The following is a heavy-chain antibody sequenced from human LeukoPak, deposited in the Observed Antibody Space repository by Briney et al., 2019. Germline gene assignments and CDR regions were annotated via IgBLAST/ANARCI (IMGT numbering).Heavy chain of an antibody. D-gene: IGHD6-19*01. V-gene: IGHV1-2*02. J-gene: IGHJ4*02. CDR3: ARGREVAGTVGY. CDR1: AYTFTSYG. Sequence: ASVKISCKAAAYTFTSYGISRVRRAAGQGGEGRGWINPNSGGTNYTQKFQGRVTMTRDTSISTAYMELSRLPSDDTAVYYCARGREVAGTVGYWGQGTLVTVSS. CDR2: INPNSGGT.